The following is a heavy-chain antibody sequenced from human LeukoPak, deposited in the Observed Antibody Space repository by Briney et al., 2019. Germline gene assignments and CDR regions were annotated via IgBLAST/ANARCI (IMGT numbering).Heavy chain of an antibody. CDR2: INPNSGGT. V-gene: IGHV1-2*02. Sequence: ASVKVSCKASGGTFSSHAISWVRQAPGQGLEWMGVINPNSGGTNYAQKFQGRVTMTTDTSMSTAYMELSRLTSDDTAVYYCARAGGRSWFDPWGQGTLVTVSS. J-gene: IGHJ5*02. CDR1: GGTFSSHA. CDR3: ARAGGRSWFDP.